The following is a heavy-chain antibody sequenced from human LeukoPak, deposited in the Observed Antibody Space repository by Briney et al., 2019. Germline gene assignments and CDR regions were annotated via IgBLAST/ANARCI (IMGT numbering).Heavy chain of an antibody. CDR3: ARGYYRTPYYFDY. Sequence: PGGSLRLSCAASRFTFSNHGMHWVRQAPGKGLEWVAVIWYDGSNKYYADSVKGRFTISRDNSKNTLYLQMNSLRAEDTAVYYCARGYYRTPYYFDYWGQGTLVTVSS. CDR1: RFTFSNHG. V-gene: IGHV3-33*01. CDR2: IWYDGSNK. D-gene: IGHD3-10*01. J-gene: IGHJ4*02.